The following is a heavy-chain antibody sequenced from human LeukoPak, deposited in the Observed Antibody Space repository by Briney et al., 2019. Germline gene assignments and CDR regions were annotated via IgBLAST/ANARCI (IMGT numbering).Heavy chain of an antibody. CDR2: INHSGST. Sequence: SETLSLTCAVYGGSFSGYYWSWIRQPPGKGLEWIGEINHSGSTNYNPSLKSRVTISVDTSKNQFSLKLSSVTAADTAVYYCARGRDSLRISSFDYWGQGTLVTVSS. CDR3: ARGRDSLRISSFDY. J-gene: IGHJ4*02. CDR1: GGSFSGYY. D-gene: IGHD6-6*01. V-gene: IGHV4-34*01.